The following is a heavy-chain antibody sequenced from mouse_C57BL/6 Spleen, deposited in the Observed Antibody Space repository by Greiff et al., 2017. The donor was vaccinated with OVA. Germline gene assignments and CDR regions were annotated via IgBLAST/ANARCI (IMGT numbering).Heavy chain of an antibody. CDR2: IRSKSNNYAT. CDR3: VRQGAQGSYAMDY. V-gene: IGHV10-1*01. CDR1: GFSFNTYA. Sequence: EVHLVESGGGLVQPKGSLKLSCAASGFSFNTYAMNWVRQAPGKGLEWVARIRSKSNNYATYYADSVKDRFTISRDDSESMLYLQMNNLKTEDTAMYYCVRQGAQGSYAMDYWGQGTSVTVSS. D-gene: IGHD3-2*02. J-gene: IGHJ4*01.